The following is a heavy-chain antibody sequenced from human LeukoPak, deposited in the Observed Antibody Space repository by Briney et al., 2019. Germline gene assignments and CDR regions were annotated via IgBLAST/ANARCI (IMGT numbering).Heavy chain of an antibody. Sequence: SETLSLTCTVSSGSIGSSSNYWGWIRQAPGKGLEWIGNVYYSGSTFYNPSLKCRVTISVDTSKNQSSLKLRSVTAADTAIYYCARASFNVVFGNWFDPWGQGTLVTVSS. CDR2: VYYSGST. J-gene: IGHJ5*02. V-gene: IGHV4-39*01. CDR3: ARASFNVVFGNWFDP. D-gene: IGHD2-8*01. CDR1: SGSIGSSSNY.